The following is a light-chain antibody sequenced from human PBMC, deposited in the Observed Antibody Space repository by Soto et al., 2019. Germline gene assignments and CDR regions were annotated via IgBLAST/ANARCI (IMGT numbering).Light chain of an antibody. CDR3: SSYTSSSTLAL. CDR2: GVS. Sequence: QSALTQSASVSGSPGQSITISCTGSSSDVGGYNYVSWYQQHPGKAPQLLIYGVSNRPSGVSNRFSASKSGNTASLTISGLQAEDEADYYCSSYTSSSTLALFGGGTKLTVL. CDR1: SSDVGGYNY. V-gene: IGLV2-14*01. J-gene: IGLJ3*02.